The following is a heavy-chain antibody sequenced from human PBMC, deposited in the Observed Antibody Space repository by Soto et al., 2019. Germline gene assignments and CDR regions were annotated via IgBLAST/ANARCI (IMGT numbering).Heavy chain of an antibody. Sequence: EVQLVESGGGLVQPGGSLGLSCTASGFTFSNYWMYWVRQAPGKGLVWVSRISGDGSSTYYADSVEGRFTISRDNAKNTLYLQMNSQRVEDTAVYYCARGSNGWSGIDYWGQGILVTVS. J-gene: IGHJ4*02. V-gene: IGHV3-74*01. CDR3: ARGSNGWSGIDY. CDR2: ISGDGSST. CDR1: GFTFSNYW. D-gene: IGHD6-19*01.